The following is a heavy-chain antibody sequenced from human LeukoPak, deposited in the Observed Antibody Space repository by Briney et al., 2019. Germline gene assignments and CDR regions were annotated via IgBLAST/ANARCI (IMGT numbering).Heavy chain of an antibody. D-gene: IGHD6-13*01. J-gene: IGHJ3*02. CDR1: GFTSDDYA. V-gene: IGHV3-9*02. Sequence: GGSLRLSCAASGFTSDDYAMHWVRQAPGRGLEWVSGISWNSGSIGYADSVKGRFTISRDNAKNSLYLQMNSLRAEDTALYYCAAGLAAAGTGAFDIWGQGTMVTVSS. CDR3: AAGLAAAGTGAFDI. CDR2: ISWNSGSI.